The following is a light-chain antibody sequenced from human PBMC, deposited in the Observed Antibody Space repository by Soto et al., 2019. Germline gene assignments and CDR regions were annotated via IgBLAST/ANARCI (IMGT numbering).Light chain of an antibody. V-gene: IGLV2-23*01. J-gene: IGLJ1*01. CDR1: SSDVGSYNL. CDR3: CSYAGSSFYV. CDR2: EGS. Sequence: QSVLTQPASVSGSPGQSITISCTGTSSDVGSYNLVSWYQQHPGKAPKLMIYEGSKRPSGVSNHFSGSKSGNTASLTISGLQAEDEADYYCCSYAGSSFYVFGTGTKVTVL.